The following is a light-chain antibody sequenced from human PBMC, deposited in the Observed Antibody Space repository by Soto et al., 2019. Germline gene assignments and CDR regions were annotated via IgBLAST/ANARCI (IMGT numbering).Light chain of an antibody. CDR2: DVA. J-gene: IGLJ2*01. CDR3: SSYGGSYTVV. Sequence: QSVLTQPRSVSGSPGHSVTISCTGTSSDVGVYHYVSWYQQHPRKAPKLLIYDVARRPSGVPDRFSGSKSGNTASLTISGLQAEDEADYYCSSYGGSYTVVFGGGTKLTVL. CDR1: SSDVGVYHY. V-gene: IGLV2-11*01.